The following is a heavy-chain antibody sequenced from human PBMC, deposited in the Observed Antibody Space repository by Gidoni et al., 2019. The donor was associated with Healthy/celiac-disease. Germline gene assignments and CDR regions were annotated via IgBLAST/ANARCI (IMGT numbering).Heavy chain of an antibody. CDR2: INAGNGNT. CDR3: ARKRHGSSIDY. D-gene: IGHD6-6*01. Sequence: QVQLVQSGAAVKTPGASVTVSCMASGYTFTSYAMHWVRQAPGQRLEWMGWINAGNGNTKYSQKFQGRVTITRDTSASTAYMELSSLRSEDTAVYYCARKRHGSSIDYWGQGTLVTVSS. J-gene: IGHJ4*02. CDR1: GYTFTSYA. V-gene: IGHV1-3*01.